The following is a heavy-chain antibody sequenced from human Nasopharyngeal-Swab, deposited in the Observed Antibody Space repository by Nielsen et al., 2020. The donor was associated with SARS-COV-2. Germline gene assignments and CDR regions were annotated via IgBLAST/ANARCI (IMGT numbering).Heavy chain of an antibody. V-gene: IGHV1-18*01. J-gene: IGHJ6*02. CDR2: ISAYNGNT. D-gene: IGHD3-22*01. CDR3: AREPYYYYDSSGYYHTFGMDV. Sequence: ASVKVSCKASGYTFTSYGISWVRQAPGQGLEWMGWISAYNGNTNYAQKLQGRVTMTTDTSTSTAYMELRSLRSDDTAVYYCAREPYYYYDSSGYYHTFGMDVWGQGTTVTVSS. CDR1: GYTFTSYG.